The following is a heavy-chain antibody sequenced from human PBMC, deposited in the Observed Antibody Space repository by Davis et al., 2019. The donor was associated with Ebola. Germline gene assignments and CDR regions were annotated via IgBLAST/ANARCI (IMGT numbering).Heavy chain of an antibody. D-gene: IGHD3-3*01. Sequence: HTGGSLRLSCAASGFTFSSYWMHWVRQAPGKGLVWASRINSDGSSTSYADSVKGRFTISRDNAKNTLYLKMNSLRGEDTAVYYCARAGVDVGDCWSGYYTGSHYWGQGTLVTVSS. J-gene: IGHJ4*02. CDR1: GFTFSSYW. V-gene: IGHV3-74*01. CDR3: ARAGVDVGDCWSGYYTGSHY. CDR2: INSDGSST.